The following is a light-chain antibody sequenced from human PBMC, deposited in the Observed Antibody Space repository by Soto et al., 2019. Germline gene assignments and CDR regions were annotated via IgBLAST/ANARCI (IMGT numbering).Light chain of an antibody. J-gene: IGLJ1*01. CDR2: EGT. CDR3: SLYTSENTYV. V-gene: IGLV2-14*02. CDR1: SSDVVNDLL. Sequence: QSALTQPASVSGSPGQSITISCTGTSSDVVNDLLVSWYQQQPGKAPKLMIYEGTKRPAGVSDRFSGSKSGNTASLTISGLQAADEADYYCSLYTSENTYVFGTGTKVTVL.